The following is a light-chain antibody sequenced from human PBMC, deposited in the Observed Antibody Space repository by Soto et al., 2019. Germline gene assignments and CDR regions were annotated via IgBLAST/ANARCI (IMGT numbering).Light chain of an antibody. V-gene: IGLV1-47*01. J-gene: IGLJ2*01. CDR3: AAWDDSLSVV. CDR2: RNN. CDR1: SSNIGSNY. Sequence: QSVLTQPPSASGTPGQRVTISCSGSSSNIGSNYVYWYQQLTGTAPKPLIYRNNQRPSGVPDRFSGSKSGTSASLAISGLRSEDEAVYDCAAWDDSLSVVFGGGTKVTVL.